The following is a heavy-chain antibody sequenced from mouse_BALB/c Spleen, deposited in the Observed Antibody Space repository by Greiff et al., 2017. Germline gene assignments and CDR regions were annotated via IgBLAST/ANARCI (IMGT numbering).Heavy chain of an antibody. CDR3: ARLTGTGGYAMDY. CDR2: IRNKANGYTT. D-gene: IGHD4-1*01. V-gene: IGHV7-3*02. Sequence: EVQLQESGGGLVQPGGSLRLSCATSGFTFTDYYMSWVRQPPGKALEWLGFIRNKANGYTTEYSASVKGRFTISRDNSQSILYLQMNTLRAEDSATYYCARLTGTGGYAMDYWGQGTSVTVSS. CDR1: GFTFTDYY. J-gene: IGHJ4*01.